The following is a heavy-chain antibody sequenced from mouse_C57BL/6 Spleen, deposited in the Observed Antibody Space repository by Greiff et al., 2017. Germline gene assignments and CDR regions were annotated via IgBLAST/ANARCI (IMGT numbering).Heavy chain of an antibody. CDR1: GFTFSDYY. CDR3: ARGAVVARYAMDY. CDR2: ISNGGGST. V-gene: IGHV5-12*01. J-gene: IGHJ4*01. Sequence: VQLKESGGGLVQPGGSLKLSCAASGFTFSDYYMYWVRQTPEKRLEWVAYISNGGGSTYYPDTVKGRFTISRDNAKNTLYLQMSRLKSEDTAMYYCARGAVVARYAMDYWGQGTSVTVSS. D-gene: IGHD1-1*01.